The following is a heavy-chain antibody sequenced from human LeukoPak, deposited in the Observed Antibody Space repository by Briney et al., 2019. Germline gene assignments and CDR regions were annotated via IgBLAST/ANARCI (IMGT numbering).Heavy chain of an antibody. J-gene: IGHJ6*03. CDR3: ARGKRIATNHYYYYYMDV. Sequence: SETLSLTCAVSGGSISSSNWWSWVRQPPGKGLEWIGEINHSGSTNYNPSLKSRVTISVDTSKNQFSLKLSSVTAADTAVYYCARGKRIATNHYYYYYMDVWGKGTTVTVSS. D-gene: IGHD5-24*01. V-gene: IGHV4-4*02. CDR1: GGSISSSNW. CDR2: INHSGST.